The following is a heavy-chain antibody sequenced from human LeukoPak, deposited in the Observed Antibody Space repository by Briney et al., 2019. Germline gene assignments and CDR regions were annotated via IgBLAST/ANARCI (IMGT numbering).Heavy chain of an antibody. D-gene: IGHD2-15*01. CDR1: GYTFTSYG. CDR3: ARGGGMDDLLDH. V-gene: IGHV1-18*01. Sequence: ASVKVSCKAAGYTFTSYGVTWVRQAPGQGFEWMGWIYPYNGNTKYAQRFQGRVSMTADTATNTAYMQLTSLKSDDTAVYYCARGGGMDDLLDHWGQGTLVTVSS. J-gene: IGHJ1*01. CDR2: IYPYNGNT.